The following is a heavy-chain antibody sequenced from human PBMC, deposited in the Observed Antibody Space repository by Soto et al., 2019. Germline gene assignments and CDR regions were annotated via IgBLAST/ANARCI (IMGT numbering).Heavy chain of an antibody. CDR3: AKAHLVYDILTGEFDY. D-gene: IGHD3-9*01. J-gene: IGHJ4*02. V-gene: IGHV3-23*01. Sequence: EVQLLESGGGLVQPGGSLRLSCAASGFTFSSYAMSWVRQAPGKGLEWVSAISGSGGSTYYADSVKGRFTISRDNSNNTLDLQMNSLRAEDTAVYYCAKAHLVYDILTGEFDYWGQGTLVTVSS. CDR1: GFTFSSYA. CDR2: ISGSGGST.